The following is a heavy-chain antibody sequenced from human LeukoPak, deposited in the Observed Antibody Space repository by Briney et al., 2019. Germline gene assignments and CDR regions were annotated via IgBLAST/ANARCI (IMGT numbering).Heavy chain of an antibody. CDR2: ISAYNGNT. D-gene: IGHD2-8*01. CDR3: ATSEWRADRFDY. CDR1: GYTFTSYG. Sequence: GASVKVSCKASGYTFTSYGISWVRQAPGQGLEWMGWISAYNGNTNYAQKLQGRVTMTADTSTSTAYMELRSLRSDDTAVYYCATSEWRADRFDYWGQGTLVTVSS. V-gene: IGHV1-18*01. J-gene: IGHJ4*02.